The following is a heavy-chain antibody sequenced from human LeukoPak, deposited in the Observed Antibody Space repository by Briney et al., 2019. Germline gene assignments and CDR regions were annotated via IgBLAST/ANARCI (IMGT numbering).Heavy chain of an antibody. CDR2: INRNGGST. D-gene: IGHD2-8*01. Sequence: PGGSLRLSCEASGFTFDDYGMSWVRQPPGKGLEWVSGINRNGGSTDYADSVKGRFTISRDNAKNSHFLQMDSLRVEDTALYYCARGFRNGPFDCWGQGPLVTVSS. J-gene: IGHJ4*02. CDR3: ARGFRNGPFDC. CDR1: GFTFDDYG. V-gene: IGHV3-20*04.